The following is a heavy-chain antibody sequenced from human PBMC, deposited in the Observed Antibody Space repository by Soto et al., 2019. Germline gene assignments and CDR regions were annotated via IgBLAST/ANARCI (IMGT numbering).Heavy chain of an antibody. D-gene: IGHD1-26*01. CDR3: ARDLAWAFDS. V-gene: IGHV3-48*02. Sequence: GGSLRLSCAASGFTFSTFSMNWVRQAPGKGLEWLSYIGGSGGSISYADSMKGRFTISRDNGKNTLYLQMSSLRDEDTAVYYCARDLAWAFDSWGQGALVTVSS. J-gene: IGHJ4*02. CDR1: GFTFSTFS. CDR2: IGGSGGSI.